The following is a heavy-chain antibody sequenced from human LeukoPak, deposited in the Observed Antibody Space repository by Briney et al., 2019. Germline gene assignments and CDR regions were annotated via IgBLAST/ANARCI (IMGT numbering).Heavy chain of an antibody. V-gene: IGHV3-9*01. CDR3: AKSDTRGWYDTVDY. D-gene: IGHD6-19*01. CDR1: GFTFDDYA. CDR2: ISWNSGSI. J-gene: IGHJ4*02. Sequence: GGSLRLSCAASGFTFDDYAMHWVRQAPGKGLEWVSGISWNSGSIGYADSVKGRFTISRDNAKNSLFLQMNSLRAEDTALYYCAKSDTRGWYDTVDYWGQGTLVTVSS.